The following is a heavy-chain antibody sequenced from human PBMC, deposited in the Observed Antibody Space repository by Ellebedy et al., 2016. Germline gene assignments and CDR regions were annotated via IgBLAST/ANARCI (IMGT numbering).Heavy chain of an antibody. Sequence: GESLKISXKASGYSLTSYWIGWVRQKPGKGLEWMGNIDPSNSYTINGPSFQGHVTISVDKSINTAYLEWSSLMPSDTATYYCARHGAHGFYNWGQGTRVTASS. CDR2: IDPSNSYT. CDR1: GYSLTSYW. D-gene: IGHD3-16*01. V-gene: IGHV5-10-1*01. CDR3: ARHGAHGFYN. J-gene: IGHJ3*02.